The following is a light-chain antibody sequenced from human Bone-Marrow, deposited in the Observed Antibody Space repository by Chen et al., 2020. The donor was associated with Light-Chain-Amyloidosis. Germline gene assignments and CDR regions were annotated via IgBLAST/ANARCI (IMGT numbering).Light chain of an antibody. CDR2: EVT. J-gene: IGLJ1*01. CDR1: SSEVGGDNH. CDR3: SSYTITNTLV. Sequence: QSALTQPASVSGSPGPSLTISCTGTSSEVGGDNHVSGYQQHPDKAPKLRIYEVTKRPSWGPYRCSGSKSDNTASLTISGLQTEDEADYFCSSYTITNTLVFGSGTRVTVL. V-gene: IGLV2-14*01.